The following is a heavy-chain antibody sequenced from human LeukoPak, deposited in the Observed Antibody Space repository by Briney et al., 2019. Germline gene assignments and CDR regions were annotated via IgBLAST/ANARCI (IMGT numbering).Heavy chain of an antibody. J-gene: IGHJ4*02. Sequence: GGSLRLSCAASGFTFSSYSMNWVRQAPGRGLEWVSSISSSSSYIYYADSVKGRFTISRDNAKNSLYLQMNSLRAEDTAVYYCASHLEGYCSSTRCYTGDYWGQGTLVTVSS. CDR1: GFTFSSYS. CDR3: ASHLEGYCSSTRCYTGDY. CDR2: ISSSSSYI. D-gene: IGHD2-2*02. V-gene: IGHV3-21*01.